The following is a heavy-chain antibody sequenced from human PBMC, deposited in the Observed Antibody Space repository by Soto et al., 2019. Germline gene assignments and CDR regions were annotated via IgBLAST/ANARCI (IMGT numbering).Heavy chain of an antibody. D-gene: IGHD3-10*01. CDR1: GGSVSSGSYC. J-gene: IGHJ4*02. CDR3: AGRSVAGSGNPDY. CDR2: IYYSGST. Sequence: PSETLSLTCTVSGGSVSSGSYCWSWIRQPPGKGLEWIGYIYYSGSTNYNPSLKSRVTISVDTSKNQFSLKLSSVTAADTAVYYCAGRSVAGSGNPDYWGQGTLATVSS. V-gene: IGHV4-61*01.